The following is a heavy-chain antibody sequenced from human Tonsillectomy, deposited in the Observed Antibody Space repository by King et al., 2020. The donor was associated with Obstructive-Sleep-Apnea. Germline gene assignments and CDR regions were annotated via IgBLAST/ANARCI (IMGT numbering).Heavy chain of an antibody. D-gene: IGHD6-19*01. Sequence: QLQESGPGLVKPSETLSLTCTVSGGSIISYSWTWIRQPPGKGLEWIGHVYYSGSTNYKPSLKSRVTISADTSKNQFSLKFSSVTAADTGVYYCARGTGWYGVDVWGQGTTVTVSS. CDR2: VYYSGST. V-gene: IGHV4-59*01. J-gene: IGHJ6*02. CDR3: ARGTGWYGVDV. CDR1: GGSIISYS.